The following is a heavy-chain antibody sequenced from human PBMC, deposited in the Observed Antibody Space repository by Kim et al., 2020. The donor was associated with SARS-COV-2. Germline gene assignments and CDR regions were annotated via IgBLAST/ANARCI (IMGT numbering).Heavy chain of an antibody. CDR2: ISSGGDYM. CDR1: GFTFSDYY. D-gene: IGHD6-13*01. V-gene: IGHV3-11*03. Sequence: GGSLRLSCAASGFTFSDYYMTWIRQAPGKGLQWLSYISSGGDYMKYADSVKGRFSISRDNAKNSLYLQMNSLRADDTAVYYCARFSSGSSSWYWFDSWGQGTLVTVSS. J-gene: IGHJ5*01. CDR3: ARFSSGSSSWYWFDS.